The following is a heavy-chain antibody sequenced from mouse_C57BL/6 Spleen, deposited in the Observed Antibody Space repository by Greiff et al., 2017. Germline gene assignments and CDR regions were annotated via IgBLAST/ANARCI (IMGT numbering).Heavy chain of an antibody. CDR1: GYTFTDYE. CDR3: TRKEYYYCSTSFAY. Sequence: QVHVKQSGAELVRPGASVTLSCKASGYTFTDYEMHWVKQTPVHGLEWIGAIDPETGGTAYNQKFKGKAILTADKSSSTSYMELRSLTSEDSAVYYCTRKEYYYCSTSFAYWGQGTLVTVSA. D-gene: IGHD1-1*01. J-gene: IGHJ3*01. CDR2: IDPETGGT. V-gene: IGHV1-15*01.